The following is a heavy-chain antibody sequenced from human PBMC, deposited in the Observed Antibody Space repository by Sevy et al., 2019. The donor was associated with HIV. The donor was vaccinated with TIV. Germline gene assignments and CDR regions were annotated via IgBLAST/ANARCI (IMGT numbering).Heavy chain of an antibody. Sequence: ASVKVSCKASGYTFTDYYIHWVRQAPGHGLEWMAWINPNDGVTNYAQRFQGGVTVTRDTSVSTAYMGLRGLRYDDTAIYYCARLTTMPTSDLYGMDVWGQGTTVTVSS. CDR2: INPNDGVT. J-gene: IGHJ6*02. CDR1: GYTFTDYY. V-gene: IGHV1-2*02. D-gene: IGHD4-17*01. CDR3: ARLTTMPTSDLYGMDV.